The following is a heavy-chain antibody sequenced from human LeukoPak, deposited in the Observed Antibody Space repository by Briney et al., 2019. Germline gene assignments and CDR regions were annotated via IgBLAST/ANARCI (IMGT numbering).Heavy chain of an antibody. D-gene: IGHD5-24*01. Sequence: HSGGSLRLSCAASGFTFSGSAMHWVRQASGKGLEWVGRIRSKANSYATAYAASVKGRFTISRDDSKNTAYLQMNSLKTEDTAVYYCIMYPSWDNYRPLDFDYWGQGTLVTVSS. CDR3: IMYPSWDNYRPLDFDY. V-gene: IGHV3-73*01. J-gene: IGHJ4*02. CDR1: GFTFSGSA. CDR2: IRSKANSYAT.